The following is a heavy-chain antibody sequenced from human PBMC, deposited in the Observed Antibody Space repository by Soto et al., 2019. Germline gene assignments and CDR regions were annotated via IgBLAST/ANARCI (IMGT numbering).Heavy chain of an antibody. CDR2: IIPIFGTA. D-gene: IGHD2-2*01. Sequence: SVKVSCKASGGTFSSYAISWVRQAPGQGLEWMGGIIPIFGTANYAQKFQGRVTITADESTSTAYMELSSLRSEDTAVYYCARAPAAIRYYYYYGMDGWGQGTTVTVSS. V-gene: IGHV1-69*13. CDR3: ARAPAAIRYYYYYGMDG. CDR1: GGTFSSYA. J-gene: IGHJ6*02.